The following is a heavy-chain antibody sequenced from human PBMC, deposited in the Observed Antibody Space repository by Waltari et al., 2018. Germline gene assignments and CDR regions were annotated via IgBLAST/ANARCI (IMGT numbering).Heavy chain of an antibody. J-gene: IGHJ3*02. CDR3: ARPEQWLVRGAFDI. Sequence: QVQLQESGPGLVKPSETLSLTCAVSGYSISSGYYWVWIRQPPGKGLEWIGSLHHSGSTDYNPSLRSRVTISVDTSKNQFSLKLSSVTAADTAVYYCARPEQWLVRGAFDIWGQGTMVTVSS. CDR2: LHHSGST. CDR1: GYSISSGYY. D-gene: IGHD6-19*01. V-gene: IGHV4-38-2*01.